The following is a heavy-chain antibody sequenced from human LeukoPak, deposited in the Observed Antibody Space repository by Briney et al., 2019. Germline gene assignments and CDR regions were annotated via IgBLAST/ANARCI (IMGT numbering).Heavy chain of an antibody. J-gene: IGHJ6*02. CDR1: GGSFSGYY. CDR2: INHSGST. Sequence: SETLSLTCAVYGGSFSGYYWSWIRQPPGKGLEWIGEINHSGSTNYNPSLKSRVTISVDTSKNQFSLKLSSVTAADTAVYYCAGRAGGSSWCLNPPYYYGMDVWAKGPRSPSP. V-gene: IGHV4-34*01. CDR3: AGRAGGSSWCLNPPYYYGMDV. D-gene: IGHD2-15*01.